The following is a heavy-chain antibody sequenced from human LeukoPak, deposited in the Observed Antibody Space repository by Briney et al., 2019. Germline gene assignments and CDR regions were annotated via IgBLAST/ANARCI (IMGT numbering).Heavy chain of an antibody. CDR3: ARCTSTSCYGQYNWFDP. D-gene: IGHD2-2*01. J-gene: IGHJ5*02. V-gene: IGHV3-20*01. CDR2: INWNGGSR. CDR1: GFSFDDYA. Sequence: GGSLRLSCAASGFSFDDYAMSWVRQVPGKGLEWVSSINWNGGSRRYADSVKGRFTISRDNAKNSLYLQMNSLRAEDTALYHCARCTSTSCYGQYNWFDPWGRGTLVTVSS.